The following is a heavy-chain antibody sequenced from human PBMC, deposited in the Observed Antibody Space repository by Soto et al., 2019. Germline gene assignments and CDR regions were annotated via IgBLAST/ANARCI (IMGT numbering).Heavy chain of an antibody. D-gene: IGHD6-25*01. CDR3: AREKRANGYFEY. J-gene: IGHJ4*02. CDR1: GFTFSAYW. V-gene: IGHV3-7*01. CDR2: IKQAGSEK. Sequence: EVQLVESGGGLVQTGGSLRLSCAASGFTFSAYWMSWVRQAPGKGLEWVANIKQAGSEKYYVYSVNGRFIISRDDAKNSLFLQVNSLRVEDTAVYYCAREKRANGYFEYWGQGTLVTVSS.